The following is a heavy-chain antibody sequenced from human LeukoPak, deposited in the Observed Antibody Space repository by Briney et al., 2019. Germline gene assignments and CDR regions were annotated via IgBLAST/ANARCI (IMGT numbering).Heavy chain of an antibody. D-gene: IGHD2-2*01. J-gene: IGHJ5*02. CDR2: IYYSGST. V-gene: IGHV4-30-4*08. Sequence: PSETLSLTCTVSGGSISSGDYYWSWIRQPPGKGLEWIGYIYYSGSTYYNPSLKSRVTISVDTYKNQFSLKLSSVTAADTAVYYCARHNYCSSTSCYSPWGQGTLVTVSS. CDR3: ARHNYCSSTSCYSP. CDR1: GGSISSGDYY.